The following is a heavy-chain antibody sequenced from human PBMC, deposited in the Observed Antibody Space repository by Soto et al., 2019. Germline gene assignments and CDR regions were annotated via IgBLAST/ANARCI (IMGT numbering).Heavy chain of an antibody. CDR2: ISYDGSNK. V-gene: IGHV3-30-3*01. Sequence: QVQLVESGGGVVQPGRSLRLSCAASGFTFSSYAMHWVRQDPGKGLVWVAVISYDGSNKYYADSVKGRFTISRDNSKNTLYLQMNSLRAEDTAVYYCARTSSSRRYYYYGMDVWGQGTTGTVSS. D-gene: IGHD6-13*01. J-gene: IGHJ6*02. CDR3: ARTSSSRRYYYYGMDV. CDR1: GFTFSSYA.